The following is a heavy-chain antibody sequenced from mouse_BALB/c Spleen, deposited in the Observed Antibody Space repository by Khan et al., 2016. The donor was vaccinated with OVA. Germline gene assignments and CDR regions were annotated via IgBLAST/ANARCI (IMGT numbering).Heavy chain of an antibody. D-gene: IGHD2-3*01. CDR3: ARQAGYYEGSAMDH. CDR1: GFTFSSYG. J-gene: IGHJ4*01. CDR2: ISSGGSYT. V-gene: IGHV5-6*01. Sequence: VQLVESGGDLVKPGGSLKLSCAASGFTFSSYGMSWVRQTPDKRLEWVASISSGGSYTYYPDSLKGRFTITRANAKNTLYLQMSSLKSEDTAMYYGARQAGYYEGSAMDHWGQGTSGTVSS.